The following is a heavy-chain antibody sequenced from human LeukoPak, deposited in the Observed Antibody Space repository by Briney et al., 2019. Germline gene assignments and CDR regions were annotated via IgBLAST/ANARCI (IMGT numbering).Heavy chain of an antibody. V-gene: IGHV3-64*01. Sequence: GGSLRLSCAASGFTFSSYAMHWVRQAPGKGLEYVSAISSNGGSTYYANSAKGRFTISRDNSKNTLYLQMGSLRAEDMAVYYCARALEWLLPPDYWGQGTLVTVSS. J-gene: IGHJ4*02. CDR1: GFTFSSYA. CDR2: ISSNGGST. CDR3: ARALEWLLPPDY. D-gene: IGHD3-3*01.